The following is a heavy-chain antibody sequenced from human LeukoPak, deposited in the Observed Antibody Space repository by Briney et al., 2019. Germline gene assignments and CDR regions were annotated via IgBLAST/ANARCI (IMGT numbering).Heavy chain of an antibody. CDR3: AKEGRSLQTY. Sequence: GVSLRLSCAASRFTFSSYWMTWVRQAPGKGLEWVANIKRDGSEKYYVDSVKGRFTISRDNAKDSLYLQMNSLRVEDTAVYYCAKEGRSLQTYWGQGTLVTVSS. CDR1: RFTFSSYW. D-gene: IGHD1-1*01. V-gene: IGHV3-7*03. CDR2: IKRDGSEK. J-gene: IGHJ4*02.